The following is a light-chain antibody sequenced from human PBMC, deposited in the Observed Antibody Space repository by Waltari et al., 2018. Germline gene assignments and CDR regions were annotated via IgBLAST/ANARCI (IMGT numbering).Light chain of an antibody. CDR1: QALSVW. J-gene: IGKJ4*01. CDR2: KAS. V-gene: IGKV1-5*03. Sequence: DVRLTQSPSTLSASVGDRVSITCRANQALSVWVAWYQQKPGQDPKLLIYKASTLQNGVPSRFNGSGAGTEFTLTITNLQPDDFATYYCQQYNDYFPFGGGTTVEI. CDR3: QQYNDYFP.